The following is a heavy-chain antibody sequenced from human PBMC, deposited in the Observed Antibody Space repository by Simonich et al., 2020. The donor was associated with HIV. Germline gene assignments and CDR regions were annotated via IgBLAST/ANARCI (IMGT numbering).Heavy chain of an antibody. D-gene: IGHD3-3*01. Sequence: QVQLQQWGAGLLKPSETLSLTCAVYGGSVSGYYWSWIRQPPGKGLEWIGEINHSGITNYNSSLNSRSTISVAKSKNQFSLKLSSVTAADTAIYYCARRDRELILYFDYWGQGNLVTVSS. V-gene: IGHV4-34*01. CDR3: ARRDRELILYFDY. CDR1: GGSVSGYY. J-gene: IGHJ4*02. CDR2: INHSGIT.